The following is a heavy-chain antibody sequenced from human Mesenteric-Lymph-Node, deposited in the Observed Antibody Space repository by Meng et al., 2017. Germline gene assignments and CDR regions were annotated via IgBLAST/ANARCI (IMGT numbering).Heavy chain of an antibody. V-gene: IGHV3-33*03. CDR1: GFSFRSYG. Sequence: QVQMVESGGGGVQPGRSLRLSCVASGFSFRSYGMHWVRQAPGKGLEWVAVIWYDGSNKYYADSVKGRFTTSRDDAKNTLYLQMNSLRAEDTAVYYCTSAGGGGYWGQGTLVTVSS. D-gene: IGHD2-21*01. CDR2: IWYDGSNK. CDR3: TSAGGGGY. J-gene: IGHJ4*02.